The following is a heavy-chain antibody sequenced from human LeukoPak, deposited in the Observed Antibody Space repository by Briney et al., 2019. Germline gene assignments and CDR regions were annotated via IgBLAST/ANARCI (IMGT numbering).Heavy chain of an antibody. CDR3: ARVPAEVDYYDSSGWTDDAFDI. D-gene: IGHD3-22*01. Sequence: SETLSLTCTVSGVSISSGSYYWTWIRQPAGKGLEWIGRIYTTGSTNYNPSLKSRVTISVDTSKNQFSLKLSSVTAADTAVYYCARVPAEVDYYDSSGWTDDAFDIWGQGTMVTVSS. J-gene: IGHJ3*02. CDR1: GVSISSGSYY. CDR2: IYTTGST. V-gene: IGHV4-61*02.